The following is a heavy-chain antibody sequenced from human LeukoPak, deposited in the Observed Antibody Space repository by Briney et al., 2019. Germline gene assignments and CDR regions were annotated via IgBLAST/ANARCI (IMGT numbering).Heavy chain of an antibody. CDR1: GGSFSGYY. Sequence: SETLSLTCCVYGGSFSGYYWTWIRQPPGKGLEWIGEIDHSESANHSPSLKSRLTMSVDTSKSQFSLRLNSVTAADTATYYCARRYSSGFYYFDYWGQGALVTVSS. V-gene: IGHV4-34*01. D-gene: IGHD6-19*01. J-gene: IGHJ4*02. CDR2: IDHSESA. CDR3: ARRYSSGFYYFDY.